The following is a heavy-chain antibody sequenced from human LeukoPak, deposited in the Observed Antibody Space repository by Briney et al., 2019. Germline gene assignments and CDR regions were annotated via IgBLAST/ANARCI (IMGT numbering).Heavy chain of an antibody. CDR3: ARGGCNSASCYMAPFDY. D-gene: IGHD2-2*02. V-gene: IGHV4-59*01. CDR1: GGFISTYY. CDR2: IYYSGST. J-gene: IGHJ4*02. Sequence: SETLSLTCRVSGGFISTYYWSWIRQPPGKGLEWIGYIYYSGSTNYNPSLKSRVTISVDTSKNQYSLKLSSVTAADTAVYYCARGGCNSASCYMAPFDYWGQGTLVTVSS.